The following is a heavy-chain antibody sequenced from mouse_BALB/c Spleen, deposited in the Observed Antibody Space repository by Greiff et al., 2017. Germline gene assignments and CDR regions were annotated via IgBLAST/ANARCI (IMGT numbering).Heavy chain of an antibody. CDR3: ARQESGFDY. V-gene: IGHV5-12-1*01. J-gene: IGHJ2*01. Sequence: EVQRVESGGGLVKPGGSLKLSCAASGFAFSSYDMSWVRQTPEKRLEWVAYISSGGGSTYYPDTVKGRFTISRDNAKNTLYLQMSSLKSEDTAMYYCARQESGFDYWGQGTTLTVSS. CDR2: ISSGGGST. CDR1: GFAFSSYD.